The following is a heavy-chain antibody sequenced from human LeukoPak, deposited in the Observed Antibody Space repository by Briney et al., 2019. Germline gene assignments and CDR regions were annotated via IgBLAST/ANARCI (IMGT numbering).Heavy chain of an antibody. CDR3: ARDPFCVAAAGMSFDY. J-gene: IGHJ4*02. CDR1: GFTFSSYG. CDR2: IWYDGSNK. D-gene: IGHD6-13*01. Sequence: GRSLRLSCAASGFTFSSYGMHWVRQAPVKGLEWVAVIWYDGSNKYYADSVKGRFTISRDNSKNTLYLQMNSLRAEDTAVYYCARDPFCVAAAGMSFDYWGQGTLVTVSS. V-gene: IGHV3-33*01.